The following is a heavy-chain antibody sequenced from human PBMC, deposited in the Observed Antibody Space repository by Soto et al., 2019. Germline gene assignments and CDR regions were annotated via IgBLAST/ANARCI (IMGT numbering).Heavy chain of an antibody. CDR3: ARSPPGCLEWSDNWFDP. CDR1: GGTFSSYA. CDR2: IIPIFGTA. Sequence: QVQLVQSGAEVKKPGSSVKVSCKASGGTFSSYAISWVRQAPGQGLEWMGGIIPIFGTANYAQKFQGRVTITADKSTSTAYMELSSLRSEDTAVYYCARSPPGCLEWSDNWFDPWGQGTLVTVSS. D-gene: IGHD3-3*01. J-gene: IGHJ5*02. V-gene: IGHV1-69*06.